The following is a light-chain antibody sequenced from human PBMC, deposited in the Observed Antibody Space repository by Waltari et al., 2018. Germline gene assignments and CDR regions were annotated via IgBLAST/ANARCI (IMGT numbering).Light chain of an antibody. CDR1: HNLLYTSNNKYY. Sequence: DIVMTQSPDSLAVSLGERATFNCKSSHNLLYTSNNKYYFAWYQQKPGQPPRLLIYWASTRESGVPDRFSDSGSGTDFTLTISSLQAEDVAVYYCQQYYSIPYTFGQGTKLEI. J-gene: IGKJ2*01. CDR2: WAS. CDR3: QQYYSIPYT. V-gene: IGKV4-1*01.